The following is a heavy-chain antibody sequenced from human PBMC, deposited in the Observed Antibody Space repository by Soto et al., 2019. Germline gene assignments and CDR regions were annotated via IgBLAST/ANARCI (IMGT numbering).Heavy chain of an antibody. V-gene: IGHV1-3*01. Sequence: ASVKVSCKASGYTFTSYAMHWVRQAPGQRLEWMGWINAGNGNTKYSQKFQGRVTITRDTSASTAYMELSSLRSEDTAVYYCARDSCPRCGSSEGGAFDIWGQGTMVTVSS. J-gene: IGHJ3*02. CDR2: INAGNGNT. D-gene: IGHD1-26*01. CDR1: GYTFTSYA. CDR3: ARDSCPRCGSSEGGAFDI.